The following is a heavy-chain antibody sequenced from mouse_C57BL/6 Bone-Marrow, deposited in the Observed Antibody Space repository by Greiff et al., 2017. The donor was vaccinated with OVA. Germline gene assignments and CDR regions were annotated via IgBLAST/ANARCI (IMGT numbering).Heavy chain of an antibody. D-gene: IGHD1-1*01. CDR1: GFTFTDYY. V-gene: IGHV7-3*01. J-gene: IGHJ4*01. CDR3: ARPITTVADYYAMDY. CDR2: IRNKANGYTT. Sequence: EVHLVESGGGLVQPGGSLSLSCAASGFTFTDYYMSWVRQPPGKALEWLGFIRNKANGYTTEYSASVKGRFTISRDNSQSILYLQMNALRAEDSATYYCARPITTVADYYAMDYWGQGTSVTVSS.